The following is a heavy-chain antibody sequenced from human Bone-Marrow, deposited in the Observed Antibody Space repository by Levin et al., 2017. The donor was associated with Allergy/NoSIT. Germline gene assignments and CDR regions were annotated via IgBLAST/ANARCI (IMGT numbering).Heavy chain of an antibody. CDR2: IYHGGRT. V-gene: IGHV4-4*02. D-gene: IGHD4-17*01. CDR1: GGSISSSTW. J-gene: IGHJ4*02. CDR3: ARDPLDYGTNSGNY. Sequence: SETLSLTCTVSGGSISSSTWWSWVRQSPGKGLEWIGEIYHGGRTNYSPSLKSRVSMSVDKSKSQFSLKLSSVTAADTAVYYCARDPLDYGTNSGNYWGQGTLVTVSS.